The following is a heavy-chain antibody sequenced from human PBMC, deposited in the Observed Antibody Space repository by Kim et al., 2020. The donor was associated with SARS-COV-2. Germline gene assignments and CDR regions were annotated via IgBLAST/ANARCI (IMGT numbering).Heavy chain of an antibody. CDR1: GGTFSSYA. CDR3: ASAPKGALDSGVIYYFDY. D-gene: IGHD2-21*01. V-gene: IGHV1-69*13. J-gene: IGHJ4*02. Sequence: SVKVSCKASGGTFSSYAISWVRQAPGQGLEWMGGIIPIFGTANYAQKFQGRVTITADESTSTAYMELSSLRSEDTAVYYCASAPKGALDSGVIYYFDYWGQGTLVTVSS. CDR2: IIPIFGTA.